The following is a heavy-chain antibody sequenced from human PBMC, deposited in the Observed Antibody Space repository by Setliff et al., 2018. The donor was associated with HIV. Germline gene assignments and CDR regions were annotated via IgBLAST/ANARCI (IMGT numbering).Heavy chain of an antibody. J-gene: IGHJ4*02. CDR2: IYFSGST. Sequence: NPSETLSLTCTVSGGSLSTSSFYWGWIRQPPGKGLQWIGSIYFSGSTYYNPSLKSRVTMSLDTSKSQFSLKLRSVTATDTAVYYCARRIAVANYYFDFWGQGTLVTVSS. CDR3: ARRIAVANYYFDF. V-gene: IGHV4-39*01. CDR1: GGSLSTSSFY. D-gene: IGHD6-19*01.